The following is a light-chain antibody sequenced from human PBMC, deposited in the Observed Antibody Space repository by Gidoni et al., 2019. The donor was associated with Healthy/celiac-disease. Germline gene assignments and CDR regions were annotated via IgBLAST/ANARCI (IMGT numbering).Light chain of an antibody. CDR2: GAS. CDR3: QQHGSSPQT. Sequence: ELVLTQSPGTLSLSPGERATLSCRASQSVSSSYLAWYQQKPGQAPRLLIYGASSRATGIPDRFSGSGSGTDFTLTISRLEPEDFAVYYCQQHGSSPQTFGQGTKLEIK. CDR1: QSVSSSY. V-gene: IGKV3-20*01. J-gene: IGKJ2*01.